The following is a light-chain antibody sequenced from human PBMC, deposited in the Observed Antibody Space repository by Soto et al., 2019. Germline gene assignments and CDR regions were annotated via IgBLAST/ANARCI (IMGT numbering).Light chain of an antibody. CDR2: KVS. CDR1: QSLVYSDGDTY. V-gene: IGKV2-30*01. J-gene: IGKJ3*01. Sequence: DVVLTQSPLSLSVTLGQPASISCRSSQSLVYSDGDTYLNWFHQRPGQSPRRLIYKVSDRDSGVPDRFRGSGSGAEFTLTISRVEAEDVGVYFCMQVRQWPPTFGPGTKLEIK. CDR3: MQVRQWPPT.